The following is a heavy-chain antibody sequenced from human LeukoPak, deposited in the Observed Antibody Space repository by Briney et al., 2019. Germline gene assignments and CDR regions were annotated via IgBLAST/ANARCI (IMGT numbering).Heavy chain of an antibody. CDR3: TRYDFWSGYYLNDY. CDR2: IRSKANSYAT. D-gene: IGHD3-3*01. J-gene: IGHJ4*02. CDR1: GFTFSGSA. V-gene: IGHV3-73*01. Sequence: GGSLRLSCAASGFTFSGSAMHWVRQASGKGLEWVGRIRSKANSYATAYAASVKGRFTISRDDSKNTAYLQMNSLKTEDTAVYYCTRYDFWSGYYLNDYWGQGTLVTVSS.